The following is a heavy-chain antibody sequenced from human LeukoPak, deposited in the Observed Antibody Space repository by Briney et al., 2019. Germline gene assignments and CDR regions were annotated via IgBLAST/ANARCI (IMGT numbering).Heavy chain of an antibody. Sequence: GGSLRLSCAASGFTFNSYSMNWVRRAPGKGREWVSSISSVSTYIYYADSVKGRFTISRDNAKNSLYLQMNSLRAEDTAVYYCARLAYSSSSNIYYFDYWGQGTLVTVSS. V-gene: IGHV3-21*01. CDR2: ISSVSTYI. CDR3: ARLAYSSSSNIYYFDY. D-gene: IGHD6-6*01. CDR1: GFTFNSYS. J-gene: IGHJ4*02.